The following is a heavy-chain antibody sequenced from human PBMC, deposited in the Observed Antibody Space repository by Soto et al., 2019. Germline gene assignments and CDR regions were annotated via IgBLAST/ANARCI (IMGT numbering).Heavy chain of an antibody. J-gene: IGHJ4*02. CDR2: ISGSDDRT. CDR1: GFTFSSYA. Sequence: GGSLRLSCAASGFTFSSYAMNWVRQAPGKGLEWVSGISGSDDRTYYADSVKGRFTISRDSSKNKLYLQMNTLRAEDTAVYYCAGPYSRVFNYWGPGTLVTVSS. CDR3: AGPYSRVFNY. D-gene: IGHD6-13*01. V-gene: IGHV3-23*01.